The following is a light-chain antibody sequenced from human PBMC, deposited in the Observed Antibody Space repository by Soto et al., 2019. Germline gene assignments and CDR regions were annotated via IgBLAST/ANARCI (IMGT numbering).Light chain of an antibody. CDR3: CSYTTSSPYV. Sequence: QSALTQPASVSGSPGQSITIFCTGSSSDVGGYNYVSWYQQTPGKAPKLIIYEVSNRPSGVSDRFSGSKSGNTASLTISGLQTEDEAEYYCCSYTTSSPYVFGTGTKLT. CDR1: SSDVGGYNY. CDR2: EVS. J-gene: IGLJ1*01. V-gene: IGLV2-14*01.